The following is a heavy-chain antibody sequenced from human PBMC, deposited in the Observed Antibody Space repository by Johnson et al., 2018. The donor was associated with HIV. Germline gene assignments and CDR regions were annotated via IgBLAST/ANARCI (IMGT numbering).Heavy chain of an antibody. CDR2: ISYDGSNK. Sequence: QEQLVESGGGVVQPGRSLRLSCAASGFTFSSYGMHWVRQAPGKGLEWVAVISYDGSNKYYADSVKGRFTISRDNSKNTLFLHIGSLSAEDLAAWSCARERYSTLFSDAFDMWSQGTMVTVSS. CDR1: GFTFSSYG. J-gene: IGHJ3*02. V-gene: IGHV3-30*03. D-gene: IGHD6-13*01. CDR3: ARERYSTLFSDAFDM.